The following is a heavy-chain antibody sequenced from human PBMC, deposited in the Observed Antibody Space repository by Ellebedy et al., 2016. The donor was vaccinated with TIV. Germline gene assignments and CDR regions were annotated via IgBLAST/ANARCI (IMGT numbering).Heavy chain of an antibody. Sequence: SVKVSCKASGATFSGSAISWVRQAPGLGLEWIGGIIAIFGTTKYAQKFQGRVTIAADQLTTTSHMELSDLRFEDTAIYYCARHIGYSNGPSEYWGQGSLVTVSS. CDR3: ARHIGYSNGPSEY. J-gene: IGHJ4*02. CDR1: GATFSGSA. CDR2: IIAIFGTT. D-gene: IGHD6-19*01. V-gene: IGHV1-69*13.